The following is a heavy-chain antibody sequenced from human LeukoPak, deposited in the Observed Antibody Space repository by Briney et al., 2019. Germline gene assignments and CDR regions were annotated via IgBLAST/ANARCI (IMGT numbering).Heavy chain of an antibody. J-gene: IGHJ6*02. CDR2: IGTAGDT. CDR3: AKVANYGDPRYYGMDV. CDR1: GFTFSSYD. Sequence: GGSLRLSCAASGFTFSSYDMHWVRQATGKGLEWVSAIGTAGDTYYPGSVKGRFTISRDNSKNTLYLQMNSLRAEDTAVYYCAKVANYGDPRYYGMDVWGQGTTVTVSS. D-gene: IGHD4-17*01. V-gene: IGHV3-13*01.